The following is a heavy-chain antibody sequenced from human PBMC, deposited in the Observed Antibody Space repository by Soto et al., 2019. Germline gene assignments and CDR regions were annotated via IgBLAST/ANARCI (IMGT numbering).Heavy chain of an antibody. CDR3: AAHQGWLDP. CDR1: GGTLNTNT. J-gene: IGHJ5*02. Sequence: QVQLVQSGAEVKKPGSSVKVSCTASGGTLNTNTISWVRQAPGQGLEWMGTIIPMVGKQKYAQRFQGRVTITADKSTRTAYMELSSLTSEDTALYYCAAHQGWLDPWGQGTLVTVSS. V-gene: IGHV1-69*02. CDR2: IIPMVGKQ.